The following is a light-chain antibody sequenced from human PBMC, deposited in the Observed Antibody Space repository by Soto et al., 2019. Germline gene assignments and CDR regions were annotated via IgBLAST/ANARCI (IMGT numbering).Light chain of an antibody. CDR2: EVT. CDR3: SSYVGTNTYV. V-gene: IGLV2-8*01. J-gene: IGLJ1*01. Sequence: QLVLTQPPSASGSPGQSVTISCTGTSSDVGGYNYVSWYQQHPGKAPKLLIYEVTKRPSGVPERFSGSKTGNTASLTVSGLRAEDEADYYCSSYVGTNTYVFGTGTKVTVL. CDR1: SSDVGGYNY.